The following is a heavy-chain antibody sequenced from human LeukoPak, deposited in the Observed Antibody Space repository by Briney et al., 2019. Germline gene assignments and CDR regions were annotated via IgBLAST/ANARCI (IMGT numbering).Heavy chain of an antibody. CDR1: GFTFSSYS. D-gene: IGHD6-6*01. CDR2: ISSSSSYI. Sequence: GGSLRLSCAASGFTFSSYSMNWFRQAPGKGLDWVSSISSSSSYIYYADSVEGRFTISRDNAKNSLYLQMNSLRAEDTAVYYCARRRIAARPPPSRYSDYWGQGTLVTVSS. CDR3: ARRRIAARPPPSRYSDY. J-gene: IGHJ4*02. V-gene: IGHV3-21*01.